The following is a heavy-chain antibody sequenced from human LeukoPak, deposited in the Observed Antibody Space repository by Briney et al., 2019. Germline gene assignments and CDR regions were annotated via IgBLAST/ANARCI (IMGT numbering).Heavy chain of an antibody. V-gene: IGHV3-11*04. CDR3: ARARRMLYEYTYFDY. Sequence: GGSLRLSCAASGFTFSDYYMSWIRQAPGKGLEWVSYISSSGSTIYYADSVKGRFTISRDNAKNSPYLQMNSLRAEDTAVYYCARARRMLYEYTYFDYWGQGTLVTVSS. CDR2: ISSSGSTI. D-gene: IGHD2-8*01. CDR1: GFTFSDYY. J-gene: IGHJ4*02.